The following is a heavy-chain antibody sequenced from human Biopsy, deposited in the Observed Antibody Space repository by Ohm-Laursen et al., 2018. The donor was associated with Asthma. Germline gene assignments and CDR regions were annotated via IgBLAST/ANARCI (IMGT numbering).Heavy chain of an antibody. CDR3: ARTYYDFLTGQVKDVFGV. J-gene: IGHJ3*01. D-gene: IGHD3-9*01. V-gene: IGHV1-3*04. Sequence: ASVKVSCEASGYNFISFAIHWVRQAPGQRLEWMGWVNTGNGDTKYSQKFQGRATITRDTSASTAYMELRSLRSEDTATYYCARTYYDFLTGQVKDVFGVWGQGTMVTVSS. CDR1: GYNFISFA. CDR2: VNTGNGDT.